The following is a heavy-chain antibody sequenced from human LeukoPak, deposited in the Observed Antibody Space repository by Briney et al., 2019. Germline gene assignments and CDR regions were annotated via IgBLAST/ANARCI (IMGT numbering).Heavy chain of an antibody. V-gene: IGHV4-39*01. CDR1: GGSISSSSYY. D-gene: IGHD4-17*01. J-gene: IGHJ4*02. Sequence: SETLSLTCTVSGGSISSSSYYWGWIRQPPGKGLEWIGSMYYSASTYYNPSLKCRVIISVDTSKNRFSLKLSSVTAADTAVYYCARRYGDLYFDYWGQGTLVTVSS. CDR3: ARRYGDLYFDY. CDR2: MYYSAST.